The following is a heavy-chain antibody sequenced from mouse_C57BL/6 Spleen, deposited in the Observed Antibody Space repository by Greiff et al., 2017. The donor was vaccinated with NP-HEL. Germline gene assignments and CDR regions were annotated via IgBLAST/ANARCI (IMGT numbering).Heavy chain of an antibody. CDR1: GFTFNTYA. J-gene: IGHJ4*01. CDR3: VRAGYYYGSSYYAMDY. V-gene: IGHV10-3*01. D-gene: IGHD1-1*01. CDR2: IRSKSSNYAT. Sequence: EVQGVESGGGLVQPKGSLKLSCAASGFTFNTYAMHWVRQAPGKGLEWVARIRSKSSNYATYYADSVKDRFTISRDDSQSMLYLQMNNLKTEDTAMYYCVRAGYYYGSSYYAMDYWGQGTSVTVSS.